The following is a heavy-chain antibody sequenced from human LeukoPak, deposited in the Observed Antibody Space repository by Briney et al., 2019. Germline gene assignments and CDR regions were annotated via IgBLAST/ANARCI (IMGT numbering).Heavy chain of an antibody. Sequence: ASLKVSCKASGYSFTGYSMHWVRQAPGQGLWRMAWINTHSGGSSCAPTFQGGVTMPGTTPISPTHIKLSTLRSDATPVYYCGRDRNGDGFAYFVYRGQGDLVTVS. CDR1: GYSFTGYS. V-gene: IGHV1-2*02. D-gene: IGHD5-24*01. CDR2: INTHSGGS. J-gene: IGHJ4*02. CDR3: GRDRNGDGFAYFVY.